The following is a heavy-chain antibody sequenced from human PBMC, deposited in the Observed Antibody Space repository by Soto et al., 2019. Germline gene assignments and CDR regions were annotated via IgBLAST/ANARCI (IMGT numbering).Heavy chain of an antibody. CDR3: ARGDRGGSGSPASYYYSGLDV. D-gene: IGHD3-10*01. J-gene: IGHJ6*02. V-gene: IGHV3-23*01. Sequence: GGSLRLSCAASGFTLSSYAMSWVRQAPGKGLEWVSSVSAGGDMTYYSDSVKGRLTISRDNSNNALFLQMNSLRIEDTGLYYCARGDRGGSGSPASYYYSGLDVWGQGTTVTVSS. CDR1: GFTLSSYA. CDR2: VSAGGDMT.